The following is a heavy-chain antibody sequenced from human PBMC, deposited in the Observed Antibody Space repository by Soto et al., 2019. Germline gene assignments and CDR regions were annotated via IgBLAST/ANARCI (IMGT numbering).Heavy chain of an antibody. CDR1: GYMFVTYG. D-gene: IGHD3-10*01. CDR3: ARDVDGSGSYYTDY. CDR2: ISAYNGNT. Sequence: ASVKVSCKASGYMFVTYGINWVRQAPGQGLEWMGWISAYNGNTKYAQNLQGRVTMTTDASTRTAYMEMRSLRSDDTAVYYCARDVDGSGSYYTDYWGPGTLVTVSS. V-gene: IGHV1-18*01. J-gene: IGHJ4*02.